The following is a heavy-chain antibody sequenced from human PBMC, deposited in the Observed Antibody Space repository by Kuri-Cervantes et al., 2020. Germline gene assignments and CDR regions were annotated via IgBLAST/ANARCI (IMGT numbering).Heavy chain of an antibody. CDR3: ARDRYYYTTPDYYGMDV. D-gene: IGHD3-10*01. CDR2: INAGNGNT. CDR1: GYTFTNYD. J-gene: IGHJ6*02. Sequence: ASVKVSCKASGYTFTNYDMNWVRQAPGQGLEWMGRINAGNGNTKYSQKFQGRVTITRDTSASTAYMELSSLRSEDTAVYYCARDRYYYTTPDYYGMDVWGQGTTVTVSS. V-gene: IGHV1-3*01.